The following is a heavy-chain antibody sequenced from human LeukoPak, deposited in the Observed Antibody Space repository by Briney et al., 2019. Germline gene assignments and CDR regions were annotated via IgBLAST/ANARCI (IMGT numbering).Heavy chain of an antibody. CDR1: GFTFSNYE. D-gene: IGHD4-17*01. Sequence: GGSLRLSCAASGFTFSNYEMNWVRQAPGRGLEWVSYISSSGLTMYYADSVKGRFIISRDNAKNSLYLQKNSLRAEDTAVYYCARRTTGDDYWGQGTLVTVSS. CDR3: ARRTTGDDY. V-gene: IGHV3-48*03. CDR2: ISSSGLTM. J-gene: IGHJ4*02.